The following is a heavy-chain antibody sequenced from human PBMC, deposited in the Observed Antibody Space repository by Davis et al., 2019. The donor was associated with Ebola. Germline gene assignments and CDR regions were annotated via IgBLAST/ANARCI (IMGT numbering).Heavy chain of an antibody. CDR2: INPYNNNT. Sequence: ASVTVSCKTSGYTFTNYGITWVRQAPGQGLEWMGWINPYNNNTNYAQNVQGRVTMTTDTSTTTAYMEVGSLRSDDTALYFCARAQFPTTSDHWGQGTLVIVSS. J-gene: IGHJ4*02. CDR1: GYTFTNYG. D-gene: IGHD1-1*01. CDR3: ARAQFPTTSDH. V-gene: IGHV1-18*04.